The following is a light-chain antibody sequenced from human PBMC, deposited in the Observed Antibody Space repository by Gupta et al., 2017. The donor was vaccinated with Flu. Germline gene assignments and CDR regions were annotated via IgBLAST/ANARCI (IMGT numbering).Light chain of an antibody. Sequence: EIQMTESPSSLSASVGDRVTITCRASQSISSYLNWYQQKPGKAPKLLIYAASSLKSGVPSRFSGSGSGTDFTLTISRLQPEDFATYYCQQRDSTPFTFGHGTKVDIK. CDR2: AAS. V-gene: IGKV1-39*01. J-gene: IGKJ3*01. CDR1: QSISSY. CDR3: QQRDSTPFT.